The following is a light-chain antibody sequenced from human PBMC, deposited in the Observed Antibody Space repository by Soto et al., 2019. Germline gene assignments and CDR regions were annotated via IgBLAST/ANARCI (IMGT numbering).Light chain of an antibody. V-gene: IGKV3-20*01. CDR3: QQYGSATRT. CDR1: QSVXNNY. Sequence: IVLTQSPCTLSLSPGESATLSCRASQSVXNNYLAWYQQKPGQAPRLLXYGASNRATGSPDRLSGSGSGTDFTLTISRLEPEYFAVYYCQQYGSATRTFGLGTKVDIK. J-gene: IGKJ1*01. CDR2: GAS.